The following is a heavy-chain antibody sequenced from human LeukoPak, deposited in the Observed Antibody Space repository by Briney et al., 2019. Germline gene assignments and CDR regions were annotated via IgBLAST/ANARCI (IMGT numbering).Heavy chain of an antibody. V-gene: IGHV1-8*03. D-gene: IGHD3-10*01. CDR1: GYTFTSYD. CDR3: ARGPELPFPAYYYYMDV. CDR2: MNPNSGNT. Sequence: ASVKVSCKATGYTFTSYDINWVRQATGQGLEWMGWMNPNSGNTGYAQKFQGRVTITRNTSISTAYMELSSLRSEDTAVYYCARGPELPFPAYYYYMDVWGKGTTVTVSS. J-gene: IGHJ6*03.